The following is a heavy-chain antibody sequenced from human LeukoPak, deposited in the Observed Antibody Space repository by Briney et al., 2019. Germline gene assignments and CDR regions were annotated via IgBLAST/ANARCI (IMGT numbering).Heavy chain of an antibody. V-gene: IGHV3-48*01. CDR1: GFTFTTYN. CDR2: IGTSSSTI. Sequence: PGGSLRLSCAASGFTFTTYNMNWVRQAPGKGLEWVSYIGTSSSTIYYADSVKGRFTISRDNAKNSLYLQMNSLRAEDTAVYYCARDPCSSTSCYVGWFDPWGQGTLVTVSS. CDR3: ARDPCSSTSCYVGWFDP. D-gene: IGHD2-2*01. J-gene: IGHJ5*02.